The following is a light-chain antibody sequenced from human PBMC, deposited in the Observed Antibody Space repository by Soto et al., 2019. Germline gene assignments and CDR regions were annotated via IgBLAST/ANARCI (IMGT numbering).Light chain of an antibody. CDR1: QDIQTY. CDR2: GTF. Sequence: IQLTQSPSSLSASVGDRVSITCRASQDIQTYLDWYQQKPGYAPKLLISGTFTLQSGVPSRFNGSGSGTDFTLTISRLQPEDFATYYCHHLNNYPPFTFGRGTKVDIE. CDR3: HHLNNYPPFT. V-gene: IGKV1-9*01. J-gene: IGKJ3*01.